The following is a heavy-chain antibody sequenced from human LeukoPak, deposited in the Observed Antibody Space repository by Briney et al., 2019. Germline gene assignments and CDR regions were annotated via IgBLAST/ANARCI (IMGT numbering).Heavy chain of an antibody. CDR3: ARDLGKPHLIAVGHWFDP. CDR2: IIPIFGTA. J-gene: IGHJ5*02. CDR1: GYTFSSYG. D-gene: IGHD6-19*01. Sequence: SVKVSCKASGYTFSSYGISWVRQAPGQGLEWMGGIIPIFGTANYAQKFQGRVTITADESTSTAYMELSSLRSEDTAVYYCARDLGKPHLIAVGHWFDPWGQGTLVTVSS. V-gene: IGHV1-69*13.